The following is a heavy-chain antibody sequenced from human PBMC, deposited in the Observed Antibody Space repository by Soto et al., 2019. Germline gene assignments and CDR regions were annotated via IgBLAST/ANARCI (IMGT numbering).Heavy chain of an antibody. V-gene: IGHV5-51*01. CDR3: ARQGKFSRLPSFFDF. CDR1: GYSFTSYW. D-gene: IGHD2-21*02. Sequence: PGESLKISCRGSGYSFTSYWIGWVRQMPGKGLEWMGIIYPGDSDTRYGPSFQGQVTISADRSISTAYLQWSSLSASDTAMYYCARQGKFSRLPSFFDFWGQGTPVTLSS. CDR2: IYPGDSDT. J-gene: IGHJ4*02.